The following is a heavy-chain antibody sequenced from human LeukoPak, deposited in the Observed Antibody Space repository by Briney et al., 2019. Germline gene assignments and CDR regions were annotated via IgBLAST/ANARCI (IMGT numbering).Heavy chain of an antibody. D-gene: IGHD3-3*01. CDR3: ARLPRRFYGMDV. CDR1: GGSFRGYY. Sequence: PSETLSLTCAAYGGSFRGYYWSWIRQPPGKGLEWIGEINHSGSTNYNPSLKSRVTISVDTSKNQFSLKLSSVTAADTAVYYCARLPRRFYGMDVWGQGTTVTVSS. CDR2: INHSGST. V-gene: IGHV4-34*01. J-gene: IGHJ6*02.